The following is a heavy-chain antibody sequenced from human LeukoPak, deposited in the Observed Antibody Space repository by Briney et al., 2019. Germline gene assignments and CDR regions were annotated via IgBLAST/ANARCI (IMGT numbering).Heavy chain of an antibody. J-gene: IGHJ4*02. CDR2: ISSSSSYI. CDR3: AKDNEDILTGYYN. V-gene: IGHV3-21*04. CDR1: GFTFSSYG. D-gene: IGHD3-9*01. Sequence: GGSLRLSCAASGFTFSSYGMHWVRQAPGKGLEWVSSISSSSSYIYYADSVKGRFTISRDNAKNSLYLQMNSLRAEDTALYYCAKDNEDILTGYYNWGQGTLVTVSS.